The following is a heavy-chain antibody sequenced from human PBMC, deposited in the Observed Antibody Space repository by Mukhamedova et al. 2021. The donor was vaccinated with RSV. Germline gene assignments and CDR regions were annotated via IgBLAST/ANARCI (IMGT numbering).Heavy chain of an antibody. CDR2: IWFDGSKT. D-gene: IGHD4-17*01. J-gene: IGHJ4*02. Sequence: GLEWVAVIWFDGSKTYYADSVKGRLTISRDNPKNTVYLQMNNLRAEDTAEYYCARDSNYDDYGGPLDQWGQGTQAAVSS. V-gene: IGHV3-33*01. CDR3: ARDSNYDDYGGPLDQ.